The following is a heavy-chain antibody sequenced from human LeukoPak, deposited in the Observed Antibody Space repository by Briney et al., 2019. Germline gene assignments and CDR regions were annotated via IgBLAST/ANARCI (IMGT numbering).Heavy chain of an antibody. CDR3: ARGRLEWLLPFDY. CDR2: IPSSGNYF. Sequence: GGSLRLSCAASGFAFSYYSMNWVRQAPGKGLEWVSSIPSSGNYFYYADSLKGRFTVSRDNAKNLVYLQMNSLRAEDTAIYYGARGRLEWLLPFDYWGQGTVVTVSS. D-gene: IGHD3-3*01. J-gene: IGHJ4*02. CDR1: GFAFSYYS. V-gene: IGHV3-21*01.